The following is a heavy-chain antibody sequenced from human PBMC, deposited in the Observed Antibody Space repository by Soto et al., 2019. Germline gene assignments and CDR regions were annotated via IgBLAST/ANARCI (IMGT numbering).Heavy chain of an antibody. CDR1: GFTFSSYA. D-gene: IGHD6-19*01. J-gene: IGHJ6*02. CDR2: ISYDGSNK. Sequence: HPGGSLRLSCAASGFTFSSYAMHWVRQAPGKGLEWVAVISYDGSNKYYADSVKGRFTISRDNSKNTLYLQMNSLRAEDTAVHYCARDLSSGWYGFEDYYYGMDVWGQGTTVTVSS. V-gene: IGHV3-30-3*01. CDR3: ARDLSSGWYGFEDYYYGMDV.